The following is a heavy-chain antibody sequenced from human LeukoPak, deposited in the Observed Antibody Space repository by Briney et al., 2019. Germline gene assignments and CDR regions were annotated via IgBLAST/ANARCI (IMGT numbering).Heavy chain of an antibody. CDR3: AKENWGWAGFDY. CDR2: ISGGGGST. D-gene: IGHD7-27*01. J-gene: IGHJ4*02. CDR1: GFTFSSYA. V-gene: IGHV3-23*01. Sequence: GGSLRLSCAASGFTFSSYAMSWVRQAAGKGLEWVSAISGGGGSTYYADSVKGRFTISRDNSKNTLHLQMNSLRVEDTAVYYCAKENWGWAGFDYWGQGTLVTVSS.